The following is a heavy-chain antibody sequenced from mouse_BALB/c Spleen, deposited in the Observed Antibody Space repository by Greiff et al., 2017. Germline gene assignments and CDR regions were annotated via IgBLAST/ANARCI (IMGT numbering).Heavy chain of an antibody. CDR3: ARRHHYYGSIDY. V-gene: IGHV1-69*01. CDR1: GYTFTDYW. D-gene: IGHD1-1*01. J-gene: IGHJ2*01. CDR2: IDTSDSYT. Sequence: QVQLKESGAELVMPGASVKMSCKASGYTFTDYWMHWVKQRPGQGLEWIGAIDTSDSYTSYNQKFKGKATLTVDESSSTAYMQLSSLTSEDSAVYYCARRHHYYGSIDYWGQGTTLTVSS.